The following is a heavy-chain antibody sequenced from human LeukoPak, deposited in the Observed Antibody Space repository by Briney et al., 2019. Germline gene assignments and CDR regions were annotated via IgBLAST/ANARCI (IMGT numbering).Heavy chain of an antibody. V-gene: IGHV4-39*01. CDR1: GGSISSSSYY. J-gene: IGHJ4*02. Sequence: SETLSLTCTVSGGSISSSSYYWGWIRQPPGKGLEWIGSIYYSGSTYYNPSLKSRVTISVDTSKNQFSLKLSSVTAADTAVYYCARRWQAGYFDYWGRGTLVTVSS. D-gene: IGHD2-15*01. CDR2: IYYSGST. CDR3: ARRWQAGYFDY.